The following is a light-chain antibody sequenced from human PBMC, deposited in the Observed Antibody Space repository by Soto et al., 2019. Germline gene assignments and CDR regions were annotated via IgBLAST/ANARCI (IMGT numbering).Light chain of an antibody. Sequence: IGLSQSACTLSLSPGERATLSCRASQSVTSRLAWYQQKPGQAPRLLIYGASTRATGIPARFSGSGSGTEFTLTISSLQSEDFAVYYCQQYNNWPPVTFGQGTKVDIK. CDR1: QSVTSR. CDR3: QQYNNWPPVT. J-gene: IGKJ1*01. CDR2: GAS. V-gene: IGKV3-15*01.